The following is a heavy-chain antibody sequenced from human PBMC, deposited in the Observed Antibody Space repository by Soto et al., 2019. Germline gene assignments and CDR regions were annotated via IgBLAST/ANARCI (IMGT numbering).Heavy chain of an antibody. J-gene: IGHJ6*02. V-gene: IGHV3-48*02. CDR3: ARDFGYDDV. Sequence: LRLSCAASGFTFSNYNMNWVRRAPGKGLEWVSHIGGARSTAIYYADSVKGRFTISRDNAENSLFLQLNSLRDEDTAVYYCARDFGYDDVWGQGTTVTVSS. CDR2: IGGARSTAI. CDR1: GFTFSNYN. D-gene: IGHD5-18*01.